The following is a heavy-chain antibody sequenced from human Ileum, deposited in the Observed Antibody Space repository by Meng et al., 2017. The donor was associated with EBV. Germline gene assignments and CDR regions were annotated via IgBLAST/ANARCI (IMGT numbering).Heavy chain of an antibody. D-gene: IGHD3-22*01. CDR2: IYWNDDK. CDR1: GFSLTTSGVG. Sequence: QITLRESGPTVEKPTETLTLICTFSGFSLTTSGVGVGWIRQPPGKALEWLAVIYWNDDKGYSPSLKSRLTITKDTSKNQVVLTMTNMDPVDTATYYCAHTKHSSGYYYHDYWGQGTLVTVSS. V-gene: IGHV2-5*01. CDR3: AHTKHSSGYYYHDY. J-gene: IGHJ4*02.